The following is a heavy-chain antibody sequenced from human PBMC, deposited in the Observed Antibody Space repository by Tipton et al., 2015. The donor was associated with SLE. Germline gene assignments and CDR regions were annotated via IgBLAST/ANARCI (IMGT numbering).Heavy chain of an antibody. D-gene: IGHD4-17*01. CDR3: ARGSDGEYVRYFDV. Sequence: TLSLTCTVSGGSIGSYYWTWIRQPPGKGLEWIGYMHYSGSTNYNPSLKSRVTISLDTPKNQFSLRLTSVSAADTAVYYCARGSDGEYVRYFDVWGPGTLVTVSS. J-gene: IGHJ2*01. V-gene: IGHV4-59*12. CDR2: MHYSGST. CDR1: GGSIGSYY.